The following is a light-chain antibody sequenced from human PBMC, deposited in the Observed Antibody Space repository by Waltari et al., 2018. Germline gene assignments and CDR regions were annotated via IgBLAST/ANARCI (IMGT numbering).Light chain of an antibody. V-gene: IGKV3-20*01. CDR2: DAS. J-gene: IGKJ1*01. CDR3: QMYVRLPVT. CDR1: QSVGRS. Sequence: EIVLTQSPGTLSLSPGERATLSCRASQSVGRSLAWYQQKPGQAPRLLIYDASKRATGIPERGSGRGSGTDFSLTISRLEPEDFAVYYCQMYVRLPVTFGQGTKVEIK.